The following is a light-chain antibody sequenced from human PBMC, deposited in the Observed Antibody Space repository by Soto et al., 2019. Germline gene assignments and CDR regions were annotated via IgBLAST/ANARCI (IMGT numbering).Light chain of an antibody. V-gene: IGKV3-11*01. CDR2: DTF. CDR3: QQRSSWPLT. Sequence: MVFRHSPSRVSVSPLYRATLSCRACRDIDTYLAWYQHSPGQAPRLFIYDTFNRASDAPDRFSGSGSGTVFTLTITDVAPDDSAIYFCQQRSSWPLTFGGGTKV. CDR1: RDIDTY. J-gene: IGKJ4*01.